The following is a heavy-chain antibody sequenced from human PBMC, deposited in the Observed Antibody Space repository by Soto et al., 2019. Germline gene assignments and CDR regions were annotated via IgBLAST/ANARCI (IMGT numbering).Heavy chain of an antibody. Sequence: ASVNVSCKASGYTFTSYGISWVRQAPGQGLEWMGWISAYNGNTNYAQKLQGRVTMTTDTSTSTAYMELRSLRSDDTAVYYCARVTTIFGVVTPRPYGMDVWGQGNIVTVSS. V-gene: IGHV1-18*01. CDR3: ARVTTIFGVVTPRPYGMDV. J-gene: IGHJ6*02. CDR2: ISAYNGNT. CDR1: GYTFTSYG. D-gene: IGHD3-3*01.